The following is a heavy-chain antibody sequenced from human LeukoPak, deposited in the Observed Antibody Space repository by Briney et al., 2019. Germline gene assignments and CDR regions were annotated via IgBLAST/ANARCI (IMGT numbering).Heavy chain of an antibody. CDR3: ARSQNFWSGSIEGPYYFDY. Sequence: GGSLRLSCAASGFTFDDYAMHWVRQAPGKGLEWVSGISWNSGSIDYADSVKGRFTISRDNAKNSLYLQMNSLRAEDTAVYYCARSQNFWSGSIEGPYYFDYWGQGTLVTVSS. J-gene: IGHJ4*02. D-gene: IGHD3-3*01. CDR1: GFTFDDYA. CDR2: ISWNSGSI. V-gene: IGHV3-9*01.